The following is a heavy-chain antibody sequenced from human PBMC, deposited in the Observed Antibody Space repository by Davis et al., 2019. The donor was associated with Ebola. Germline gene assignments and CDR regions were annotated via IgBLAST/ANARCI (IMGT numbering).Heavy chain of an antibody. Sequence: ASVKVSCKASGYSFTDDGISWVRQAPGQGLEWMGWISTYNGNTNYAQKVQGRITMTTDTSMSTAYMELRSLRSDDTARYYCARDVRGITGPSEYWGQGTLVTVSS. D-gene: IGHD1-1*01. J-gene: IGHJ4*02. CDR3: ARDVRGITGPSEY. CDR1: GYSFTDDG. CDR2: ISTYNGNT. V-gene: IGHV1-18*01.